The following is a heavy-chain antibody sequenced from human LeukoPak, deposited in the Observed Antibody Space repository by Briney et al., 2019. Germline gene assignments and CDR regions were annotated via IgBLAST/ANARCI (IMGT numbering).Heavy chain of an antibody. CDR3: ARDPQSGLWTGRDSYYYYGMDV. V-gene: IGHV3-48*03. J-gene: IGHJ6*02. Sequence: PGGSLRLSCAASGFTFSSYEMNWVRQAPGKGLEWASYISSSGSTIYYADSVKGRFTISRDNAKNSLYLQMNSLRAEDTAVYYCARDPQSGLWTGRDSYYYYGMDVWGQGTTVTVSS. CDR2: ISSSGSTI. CDR1: GFTFSSYE. D-gene: IGHD1-14*01.